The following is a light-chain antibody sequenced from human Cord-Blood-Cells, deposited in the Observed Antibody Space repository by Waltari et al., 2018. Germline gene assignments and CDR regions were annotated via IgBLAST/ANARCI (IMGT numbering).Light chain of an antibody. CDR3: SSYTSSSTWV. CDR1: SSAVGGYNY. Sequence: QSALTQPASVSGSPGPSIPISCTGTSSAVGGYNYVSWYQQHPGKAPKLMIYDVSKRPSGVSNRFSGSKSGNTASLTISGLQAEDEADYYCSSYTSSSTWVFGGGTKLTVL. CDR2: DVS. J-gene: IGLJ3*02. V-gene: IGLV2-14*03.